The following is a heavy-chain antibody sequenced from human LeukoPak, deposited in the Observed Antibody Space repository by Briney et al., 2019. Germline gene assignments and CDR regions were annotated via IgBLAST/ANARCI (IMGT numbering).Heavy chain of an antibody. CDR1: GGSFSGYY. Sequence: SETLSLTCAVCGGSFSGYYWSWIRQPPGKGLEWIGEINHSGSTNYNPSLKSRVTISVDTSKNQFSLKLSSVTAADTAVYYCARLKFSDYWGQGTLVTVSS. J-gene: IGHJ4*02. CDR2: INHSGST. CDR3: ARLKFSDY. V-gene: IGHV4-34*01.